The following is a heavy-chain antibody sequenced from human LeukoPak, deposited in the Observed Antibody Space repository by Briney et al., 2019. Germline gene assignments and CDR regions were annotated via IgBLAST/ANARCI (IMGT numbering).Heavy chain of an antibody. Sequence: PSETLSLTCTVSGGSISSYYWSWIRQPPGKGLEWIGYIYYSGSTNYNPSLKSRVTISVDTSKNQFSLKLSSVTAADTAVYYCARSHDSSGYYYEDWGQGTLVTVSS. CDR3: ARSHDSSGYYYED. D-gene: IGHD3-22*01. J-gene: IGHJ4*02. CDR2: IYYSGST. CDR1: GGSISSYY. V-gene: IGHV4-59*08.